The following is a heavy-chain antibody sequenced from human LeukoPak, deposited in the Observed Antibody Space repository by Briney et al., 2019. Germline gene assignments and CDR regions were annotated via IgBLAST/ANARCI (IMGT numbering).Heavy chain of an antibody. CDR2: IYSGGST. V-gene: IGHV3-53*01. D-gene: IGHD2-2*02. Sequence: GGSLRLSCAASGFTVSSNYMSWVRQAPGKGLEWVSVIYSGGSTYYADSVKGRFTISRDNSKNTLYPQMNSLRAEGTAVYYCASIRYYYYGMDVWGQGTTVTVSS. J-gene: IGHJ6*02. CDR3: ASIRYYYYGMDV. CDR1: GFTVSSNY.